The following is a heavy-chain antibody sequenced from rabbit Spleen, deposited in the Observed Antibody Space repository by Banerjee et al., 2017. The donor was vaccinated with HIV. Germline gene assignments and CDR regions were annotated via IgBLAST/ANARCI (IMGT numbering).Heavy chain of an antibody. CDR1: GFSFSDRDV. Sequence: QEQLVESGGGLVKPEGSLTLTCKASGFSFSDRDVMCWVRQAPGKGLQWIACINTDTGKAVYATWAKGRFTISRTSSTTVTLQMTSLTAADTATHFCARDLLGVIGWNFYLWGPGTLVTVS. CDR3: ARDLLGVIGWNFYL. V-gene: IGHV1S45*01. J-gene: IGHJ4*01. CDR2: INTDTGKA. D-gene: IGHD1-1*01.